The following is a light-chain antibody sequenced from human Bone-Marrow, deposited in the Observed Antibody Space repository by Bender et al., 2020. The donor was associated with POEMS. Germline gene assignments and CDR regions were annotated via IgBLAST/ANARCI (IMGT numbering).Light chain of an antibody. CDR1: SSNIVTNP. CDR3: ATWDDSLSGWV. J-gene: IGLJ3*02. V-gene: IGLV1-47*02. Sequence: QSVLTQPPSASGTPGQRVIISCSGSSSNIVTNPVNWYQHLPGTAPKVLIYNTNQRPSGVPDRFSGSKSDTSASLAISGLRSEEEGDYYCATWDDSLSGWVFGGGTKLTVL. CDR2: NTN.